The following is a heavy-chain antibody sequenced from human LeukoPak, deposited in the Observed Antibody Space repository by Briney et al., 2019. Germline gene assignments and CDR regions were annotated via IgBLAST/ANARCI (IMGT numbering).Heavy chain of an antibody. CDR2: INPSGGST. CDR1: GYSFTSDY. J-gene: IGHJ4*02. D-gene: IGHD3-10*01. V-gene: IGHV1-46*01. Sequence: SVKVCRMASGYSFTSDYTHWVRQAPGQGLEWMGIINPSGGSTSYAQKFQGRVTMTRDTSTSTVYMELSSLRSEDTAVYYCARASGGYYFDYWGQGTLVTVSS. CDR3: ARASGGYYFDY.